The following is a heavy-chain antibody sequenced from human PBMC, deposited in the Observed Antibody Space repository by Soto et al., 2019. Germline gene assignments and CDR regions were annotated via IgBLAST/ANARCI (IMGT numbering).Heavy chain of an antibody. CDR2: TYYRSKWYN. CDR3: ARGTRQLVGGSLYYYYYGMDV. J-gene: IGHJ6*02. Sequence: SQTLSLTCAISGDSVSSNSAAWNWIRQSPSRGLEWLGRTYYRSKWYNDYAVSVKSRITINPETSKNQFSLQLNSVTPEDTAVYYCARGTRQLVGGSLYYYYYGMDVWGQGTTVTVSS. CDR1: GDSVSSNSAA. V-gene: IGHV6-1*01. D-gene: IGHD6-6*01.